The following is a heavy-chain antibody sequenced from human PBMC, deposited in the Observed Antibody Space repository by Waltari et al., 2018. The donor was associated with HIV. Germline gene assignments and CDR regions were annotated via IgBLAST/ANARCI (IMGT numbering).Heavy chain of an antibody. Sequence: QLQLQESGPGLVKPSETLSLTCTVSGGSISSSSYYWGWIRQPPGKGLEWIGSIYYSGSTYYNPSLKSRVTISVDTSKNQFSRKLSSVTAADTAVYYCARIRLGSYYYDSSGYYYFDYWGQGTLVTVSS. CDR1: GGSISSSSYY. CDR2: IYYSGST. V-gene: IGHV4-39*01. D-gene: IGHD3-22*01. CDR3: ARIRLGSYYYDSSGYYYFDY. J-gene: IGHJ4*02.